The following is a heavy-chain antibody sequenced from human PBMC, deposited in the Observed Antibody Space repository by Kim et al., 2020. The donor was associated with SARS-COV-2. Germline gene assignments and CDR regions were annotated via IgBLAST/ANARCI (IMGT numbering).Heavy chain of an antibody. J-gene: IGHJ3*02. CDR2: GSGK. CDR3: VAGDAFDI. V-gene: IGHV3-7*01. Sequence: GSGKYDVDSVKGRFTISRDNAKNSLYLQMNSLRAEDTAVYYCVAGDAFDIWGQGTMVTVSS.